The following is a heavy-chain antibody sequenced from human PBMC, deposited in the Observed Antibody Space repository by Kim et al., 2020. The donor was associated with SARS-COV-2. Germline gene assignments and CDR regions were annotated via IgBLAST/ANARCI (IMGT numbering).Heavy chain of an antibody. Sequence: SLNSRVTISVDKSKNQFSLKLSSVTAADTAVYYCARDPVAVAGRGRYFDYWGQGTLVTVSS. J-gene: IGHJ4*02. D-gene: IGHD6-19*01. V-gene: IGHV4-4*02. CDR3: ARDPVAVAGRGRYFDY.